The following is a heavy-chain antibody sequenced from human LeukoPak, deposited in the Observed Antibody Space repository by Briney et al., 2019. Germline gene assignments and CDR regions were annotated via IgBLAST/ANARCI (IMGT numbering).Heavy chain of an antibody. Sequence: SETLSLTCAVYGGSFSGYYWSWIRQPPGKGREWIGEINHSGSTNYNPSLKSRVTISVDTSKNQFSLKLSSVTAADTAVYYCARGIAAAGRGYFDYWGQGTLVTVSS. V-gene: IGHV4-34*01. D-gene: IGHD6-13*01. CDR1: GGSFSGYY. CDR3: ARGIAAAGRGYFDY. J-gene: IGHJ4*02. CDR2: INHSGST.